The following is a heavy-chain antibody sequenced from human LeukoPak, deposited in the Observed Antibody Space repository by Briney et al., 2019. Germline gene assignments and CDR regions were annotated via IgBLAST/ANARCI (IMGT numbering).Heavy chain of an antibody. CDR1: GFTFSCYW. J-gene: IGHJ3*02. Sequence: GGTLKFSCAATGFTFSCYWMSWVGQAPGTGPERVANIRQDRSEKSYVDSVRGRFTISRNNAKNSLYLQMHSLRAEDTAVYFCARVLTVRASFDIWGQGTMVTVSS. CDR2: IRQDRSEK. D-gene: IGHD3-10*01. CDR3: ARVLTVRASFDI. V-gene: IGHV3-7*01.